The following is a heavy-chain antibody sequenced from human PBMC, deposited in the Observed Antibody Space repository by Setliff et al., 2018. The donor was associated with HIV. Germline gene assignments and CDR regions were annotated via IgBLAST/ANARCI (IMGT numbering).Heavy chain of an antibody. V-gene: IGHV4-61*02. D-gene: IGHD3-22*01. Sequence: PSETLSLTCTVSGVSISSGSYYWSWIRQSAGKGLEWIGRIYISGSTNYNPSLKSRVTISLDTSRNQFSLKLNSVTAADTAVYYCAGEDYYDSSGDAFDIWGQGTKVTVSS. CDR3: AGEDYYDSSGDAFDI. J-gene: IGHJ3*02. CDR1: GVSISSGSYY. CDR2: IYISGST.